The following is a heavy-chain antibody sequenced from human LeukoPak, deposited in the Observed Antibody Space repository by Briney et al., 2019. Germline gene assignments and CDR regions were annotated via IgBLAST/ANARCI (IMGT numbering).Heavy chain of an antibody. Sequence: PGGSPRLSCAASGFTFSKYWMLWVRQAPGKGLESVSRINTDGTVTTYADSVKGRFTVSRDNADNTMFLQMNSVRDEDTAVYHCATKQWLAPPPDSWGQGTPVTVSS. CDR3: ATKQWLAPPPDS. CDR2: INTDGTVT. D-gene: IGHD6-19*01. J-gene: IGHJ4*02. V-gene: IGHV3-74*01. CDR1: GFTFSKYW.